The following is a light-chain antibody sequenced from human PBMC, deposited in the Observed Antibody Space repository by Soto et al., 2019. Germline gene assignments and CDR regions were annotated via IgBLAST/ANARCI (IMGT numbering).Light chain of an antibody. J-gene: IGKJ4*01. CDR1: QSVGSY. Sequence: EIVLTQSPATLSLSPGDRATLSCRASQSVGSYLGWYQQRPGQAPRLLIYDASNRATGIPARFSGSGSGTDFTLTINCLEPEDFAVYYCQQRSDWPSTFGGGTKVEIK. CDR2: DAS. CDR3: QQRSDWPST. V-gene: IGKV3-11*01.